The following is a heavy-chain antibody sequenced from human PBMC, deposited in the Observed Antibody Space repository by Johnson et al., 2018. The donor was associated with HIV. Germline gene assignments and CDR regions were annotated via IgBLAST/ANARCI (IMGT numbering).Heavy chain of an antibody. V-gene: IGHV3-30*02. D-gene: IGHD3-22*01. CDR3: ARDLYYYDTSGYYLNGPDAFDI. CDR1: GFTFSSYG. J-gene: IGHJ3*02. CDR2: IRYDGSNK. Sequence: QVQLVESGGGVVQPGGSLRLSCAASGFTFSSYGMHWVRQAPGKGLEWVAFIRYDGSNKYYADSVKGRFTISRDNSKNTLYLQMNSLRAEDTAVYYCARDLYYYDTSGYYLNGPDAFDIWGQGTMVTVSS.